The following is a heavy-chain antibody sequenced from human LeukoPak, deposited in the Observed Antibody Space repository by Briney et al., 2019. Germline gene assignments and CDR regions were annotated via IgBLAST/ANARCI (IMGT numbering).Heavy chain of an antibody. V-gene: IGHV1-8*03. D-gene: IGHD2-2*01. Sequence: ASVKASCKASGYTFTSYDINWVRQATGQGLEWMGWMNPNSGNTGYAQKFQGRVTITRNTSISTAYMELSSLRSEDTAVYYCARGTIVVVPAAMLAFDIWGQGTMVTVSS. CDR3: ARGTIVVVPAAMLAFDI. CDR1: GYTFTSYD. J-gene: IGHJ3*02. CDR2: MNPNSGNT.